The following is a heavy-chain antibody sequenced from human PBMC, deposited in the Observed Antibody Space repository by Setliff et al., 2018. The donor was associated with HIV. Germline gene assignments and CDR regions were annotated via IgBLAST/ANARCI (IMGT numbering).Heavy chain of an antibody. CDR3: ARHLHAFDI. V-gene: IGHV4-38-2*01. CDR1: GYSISSGYS. J-gene: IGHJ3*02. CDR2: IFHSGGI. Sequence: PSQTLSLTCAVSGYSISSGYSCVWIRQPPGKGLEWVGSIFHSGGIYYNTSLKSRVTRAGNTYKNKLSLKLTSVNAADTAVYYCARHLHAFDIWGHGTMVTVSS.